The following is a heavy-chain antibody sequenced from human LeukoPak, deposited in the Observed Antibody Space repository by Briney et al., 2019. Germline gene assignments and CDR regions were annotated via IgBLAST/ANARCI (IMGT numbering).Heavy chain of an antibody. Sequence: ASVKVSCKASGYTFTSYDINWVRQATGQGLEWMGWMNPNSGNTGYAQKFQGRVTMTRNTSISTAYMELSSLRSEDTAVYYCARVNIVVVPAANLRYYYYYYGMDVWGQGTTVTVSS. V-gene: IGHV1-8*01. J-gene: IGHJ6*02. CDR1: GYTFTSYD. D-gene: IGHD2-2*01. CDR2: MNPNSGNT. CDR3: ARVNIVVVPAANLRYYYYYYGMDV.